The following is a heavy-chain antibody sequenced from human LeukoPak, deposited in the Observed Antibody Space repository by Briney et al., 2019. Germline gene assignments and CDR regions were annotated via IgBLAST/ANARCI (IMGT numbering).Heavy chain of an antibody. D-gene: IGHD6-13*01. CDR1: GGSISSSSYY. CDR3: ARVYYSSSYDYWYFDL. Sequence: SETLSLTCTVSGGSISSSSYYWGWIRQPPGKGLEWIGSICYSGSTYYNPSLKSRVTISVDTSKNQFSLKLSSVTAADTAVYYCARVYYSSSYDYWYFDLWGRGTLVTVSS. J-gene: IGHJ2*01. CDR2: ICYSGST. V-gene: IGHV4-39*07.